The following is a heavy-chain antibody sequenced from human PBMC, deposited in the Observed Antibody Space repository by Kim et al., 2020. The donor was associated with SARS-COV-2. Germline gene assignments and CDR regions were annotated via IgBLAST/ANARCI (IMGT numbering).Heavy chain of an antibody. V-gene: IGHV4-4*02. Sequence: STNYNPSLKSRVTISVAKSKNQFSLKLSSVTAADTAVYYCRSVVAATLDYWGQGTLVTVSS. CDR3: RSVVAATLDY. CDR2: ST. D-gene: IGHD2-15*01. J-gene: IGHJ4*02.